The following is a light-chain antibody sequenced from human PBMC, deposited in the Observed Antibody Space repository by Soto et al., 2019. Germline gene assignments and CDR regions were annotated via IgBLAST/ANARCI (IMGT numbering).Light chain of an antibody. CDR2: AAS. Sequence: DIQRTQSPSSLSASVGDRATITCRASQSISSRLAWYQQKPGKAPKLLIFAASILQSGVSSRFSGSGSGTDFTLTISRLQPEDFATYYCQQANRFPITFGQGTKVDIK. V-gene: IGKV1-12*01. CDR3: QQANRFPIT. J-gene: IGKJ5*01. CDR1: QSISSR.